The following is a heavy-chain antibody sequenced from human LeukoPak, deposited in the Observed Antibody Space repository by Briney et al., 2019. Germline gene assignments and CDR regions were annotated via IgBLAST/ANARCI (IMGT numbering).Heavy chain of an antibody. V-gene: IGHV4-59*01. CDR1: GGSISNYY. Sequence: SETLSLTCTVSGGSISNYYWGWIRQPPGKGLEWIGYIFYSGSTNYNPSLKSRVTISVDTSKNQFSLKLSSVTAADTAVYYCARVYYSSSYDYWYFDLWGRGTLVTVSS. CDR3: ARVYYSSSYDYWYFDL. J-gene: IGHJ2*01. D-gene: IGHD6-13*01. CDR2: IFYSGST.